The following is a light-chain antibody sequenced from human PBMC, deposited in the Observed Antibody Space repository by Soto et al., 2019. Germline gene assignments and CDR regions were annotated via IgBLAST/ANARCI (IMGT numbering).Light chain of an antibody. Sequence: EIVMTQSPATLSVSPGERATLSCRASESVSSKLAWYQQKPGQAPRLLIYGASTRATGIPARFSGSGSGTEFTLTISGLQSEDFAVYYCQQRSNWPPTFGQGTKVDI. CDR3: QQRSNWPPT. J-gene: IGKJ1*01. CDR2: GAS. CDR1: ESVSSK. V-gene: IGKV3-15*01.